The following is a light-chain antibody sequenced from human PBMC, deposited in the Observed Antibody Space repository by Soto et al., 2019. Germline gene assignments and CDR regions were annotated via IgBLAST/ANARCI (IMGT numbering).Light chain of an antibody. J-gene: IGKJ3*01. CDR2: GAS. V-gene: IGKV1-9*01. CDR3: QQLNSFPMP. Sequence: IQLTQSPSSLSASVGDRVTISCRASQGIANFLAWYQQKPGNAPKLLIYGASTLHSGVPSRFSGSGSETAFTLTIRSMQPEDFATYYCQQLNSFPMPFGHGTNVDIK. CDR1: QGIANF.